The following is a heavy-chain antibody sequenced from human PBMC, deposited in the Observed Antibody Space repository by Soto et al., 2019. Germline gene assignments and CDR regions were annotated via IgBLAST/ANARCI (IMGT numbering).Heavy chain of an antibody. CDR2: ISYDGSNK. CDR1: GFTFSSYG. D-gene: IGHD3-22*01. V-gene: IGHV3-30*18. CDR3: ANMYYYDSSGYMHKPYYYYGMDV. Sequence: GGSLRLSCAASGFTFSSYGMHWVRQAPGKGLEWVAVISYDGSNKYYADSVKGRFTISRDNSKNTLYLQMNSLRAEDTAVYYCANMYYYDSSGYMHKPYYYYGMDVWGQGNTVTVSS. J-gene: IGHJ6*02.